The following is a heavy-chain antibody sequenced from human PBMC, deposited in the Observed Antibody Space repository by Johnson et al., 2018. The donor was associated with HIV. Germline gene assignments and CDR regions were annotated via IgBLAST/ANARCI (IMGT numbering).Heavy chain of an antibody. CDR1: GFTFSSYD. CDR3: ARVEQRSGYYRGGFDI. Sequence: VQLVESGGGLVQPGGSLRLSCAASGFTFSSYDIHWVRQATGKGLEWVSAIGTAGDTYYSGSVKGRFNISRENAKNSLYLQMNSLRAGYTAVYYCARVEQRSGYYRGGFDIWGQGTMVTVSS. D-gene: IGHD3-3*01. J-gene: IGHJ3*02. CDR2: IGTAGDT. V-gene: IGHV3-13*01.